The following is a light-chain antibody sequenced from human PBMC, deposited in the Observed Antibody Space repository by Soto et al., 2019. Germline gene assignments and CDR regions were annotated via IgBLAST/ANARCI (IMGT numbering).Light chain of an antibody. CDR3: QSFDSSRIGLL. CDR2: DTT. CDR1: HSDIGAGYG. J-gene: IGLJ2*01. V-gene: IGLV1-40*01. Sequence: QSVRTQPPSLTGAPGQRVTISCTGSHSDIGAGYGVHWYQQFPHSAPKLLIYDTTNPPSGVPDRFSGSRSGTSASLAITGRQAEDEADYYCQSFDSSRIGLLFGGGTKLTVL.